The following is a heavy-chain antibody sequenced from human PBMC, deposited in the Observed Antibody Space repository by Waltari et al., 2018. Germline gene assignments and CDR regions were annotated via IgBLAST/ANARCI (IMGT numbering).Heavy chain of an antibody. CDR1: GYRVTGSY. D-gene: IGHD2-21*02. V-gene: IGHV1-2*06. Sequence: QVQLVQSGDEVTKPGASVKVSCKASGYRVTGSYLHWLRQAPGQGLEWMGRIIPDSGVTKYAQNFQGRVTMTRDTSTNTAYMELNSLTSDDTAVYYCARGRNDLSAFFDPWGQGTLVAVSS. CDR3: ARGRNDLSAFFDP. J-gene: IGHJ5*02. CDR2: IIPDSGVT.